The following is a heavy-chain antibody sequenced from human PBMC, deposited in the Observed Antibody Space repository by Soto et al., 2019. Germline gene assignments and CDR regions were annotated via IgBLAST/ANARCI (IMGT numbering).Heavy chain of an antibody. Sequence: GGSLRLSCAASGFTFSGYWMHWVRQAPGKRLEWVSRINSDGSITTYADFAKGRFAISRDNAKNTLYLQMNSLRVEDTALYYCVSDVNAALDYWGQGTLVTVSS. CDR1: GFTFSGYW. D-gene: IGHD6-25*01. CDR3: VSDVNAALDY. J-gene: IGHJ4*01. CDR2: INSDGSIT. V-gene: IGHV3-74*01.